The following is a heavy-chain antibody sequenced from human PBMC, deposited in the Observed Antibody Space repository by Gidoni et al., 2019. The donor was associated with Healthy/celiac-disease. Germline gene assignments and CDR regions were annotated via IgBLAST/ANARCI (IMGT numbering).Heavy chain of an antibody. CDR3: ARRGHCSGGSCYPFDY. CDR1: GGSISSSSYY. V-gene: IGHV4-39*01. Sequence: QLQLQESGPGLVKPSETLSLTCTVSGGSISSSSYYWGWIRQPPGKGLEWIGSIYYSGSTYYNPSLKSRVTISVDTSKNQFSLKLSSVTAADTAVYYCARRGHCSGGSCYPFDYWGQGTLVTVSS. J-gene: IGHJ4*02. CDR2: IYYSGST. D-gene: IGHD2-15*01.